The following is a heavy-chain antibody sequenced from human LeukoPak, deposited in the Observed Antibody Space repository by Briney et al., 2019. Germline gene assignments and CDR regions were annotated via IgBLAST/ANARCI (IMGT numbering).Heavy chain of an antibody. CDR1: GLTFSSYA. CDR2: ISGSGGST. Sequence: GGSLRLSCAASGLTFSSYAMSWVRQAPGKGLEWVSAISGSGGSTYYADSVKGRFTISRDNSKNTLYLQMNSLRAEDTAVYYCAKDGAEQPTREYYFDYWGQGTLVTVSS. V-gene: IGHV3-23*01. CDR3: AKDGAEQPTREYYFDY. J-gene: IGHJ4*02. D-gene: IGHD1/OR15-1a*01.